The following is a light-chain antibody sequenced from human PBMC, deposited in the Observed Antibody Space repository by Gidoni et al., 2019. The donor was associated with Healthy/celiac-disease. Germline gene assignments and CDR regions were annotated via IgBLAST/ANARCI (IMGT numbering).Light chain of an antibody. J-gene: IGKJ2*02. V-gene: IGKV3-15*01. Sequence: EIVMTQSPATRSVSPGDRATLSCRASQSVSSNLAWYQQKPGQAPRLLIYGASTRATGIPARFSGSGSGTEFTLTISSLQSEDFAVYYCQQYNNWPPGTFGQGTKLEIK. CDR1: QSVSSN. CDR2: GAS. CDR3: QQYNNWPPGT.